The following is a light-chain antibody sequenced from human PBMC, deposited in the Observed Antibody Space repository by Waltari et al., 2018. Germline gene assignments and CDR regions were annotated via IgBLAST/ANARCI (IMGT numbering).Light chain of an antibody. V-gene: IGLV3-1*01. CDR1: DLGEKH. Sequence: SYALTQSPSLSVSPGQTANIACAGDDLGEKHNSWYQHKAGQSPTLVIYQDSKRPSGVPERFSGSNSGNTASLIITETQAMDEADYYCQVWDTTTHLVFGGGTKLTVL. CDR3: QVWDTTTHLV. J-gene: IGLJ2*01. CDR2: QDS.